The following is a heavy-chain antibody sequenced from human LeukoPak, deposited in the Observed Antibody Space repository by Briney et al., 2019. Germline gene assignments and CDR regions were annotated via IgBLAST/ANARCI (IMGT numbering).Heavy chain of an antibody. CDR2: IIPIFGTA. V-gene: IGHV1-69*13. CDR1: GGTFSSYA. D-gene: IGHD3-10*01. CDR3: ARDLSGRLDY. J-gene: IGHJ4*02. Sequence: SVKVSFKASGGTFSSYAISWVRQAPGQGLEWMGGIIPIFGTANYAQKFQGRVTITADESTSTAYMELSSLRSEDTPVYLCARDLSGRLDYWRQGTLVTVSS.